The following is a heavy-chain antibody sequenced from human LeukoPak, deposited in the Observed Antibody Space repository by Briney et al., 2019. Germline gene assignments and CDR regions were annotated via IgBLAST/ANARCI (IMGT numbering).Heavy chain of an antibody. V-gene: IGHV3-7*01. CDR2: IKQDGSDK. D-gene: IGHD3-10*01. CDR1: GFTFSDYW. CDR3: ARSLWPADY. J-gene: IGHJ4*02. Sequence: PGGSLGLSCATSGFTFSDYWMSWVRHSPGKGLEWVADIKQDGSDKKYVDSVKGRFTISRDNAKKSLYLQMDSLRAEDTAVYYCARSLWPADYWGQGTLVTVSS.